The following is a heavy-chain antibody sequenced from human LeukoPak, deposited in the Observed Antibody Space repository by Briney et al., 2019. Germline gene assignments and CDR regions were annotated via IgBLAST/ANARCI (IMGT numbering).Heavy chain of an antibody. CDR1: GFTFSSYP. V-gene: IGHV3-7*01. CDR3: GRHRSGSGTYFIDY. CDR2: MKKDGSGT. J-gene: IGHJ4*02. D-gene: IGHD3-10*01. Sequence: GGSLRLSCVVSGFTFSSYPMIWVRQAPGKGLQWVANMKKDGSGTNYVDSVKGRFTISRDNAKNSLYLQMNSLRAEDTAVYYCGRHRSGSGTYFIDYWGQGTLVSVSS.